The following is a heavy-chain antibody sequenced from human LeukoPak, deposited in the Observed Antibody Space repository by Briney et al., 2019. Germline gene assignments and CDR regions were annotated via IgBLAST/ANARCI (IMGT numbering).Heavy chain of an antibody. CDR1: GFTFSSYW. CDR3: ARGHTAVTRRFDF. D-gene: IGHD4-17*01. V-gene: IGHV3-74*01. J-gene: IGHJ4*02. CDR2: INSDGSST. Sequence: GGSLRLSCAASGFTFSSYWMHWVRQAPGKGLVWVSRINSDGSSTSYADSVKGRFTISRDNAKSTLYLQMNSLRAEDTAVYYCARGHTAVTRRFDFWGQGTLVTVSS.